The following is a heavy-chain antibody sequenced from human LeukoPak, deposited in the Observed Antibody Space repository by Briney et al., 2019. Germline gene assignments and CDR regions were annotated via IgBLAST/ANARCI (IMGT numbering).Heavy chain of an antibody. CDR1: GFTFSSYS. CDR3: ARTGGSQGGNY. Sequence: GGSLRLSCAASGFTFSSYSMNWVRQAPGKGLEWVSVIYSGGSTYYADSVKGRFTISRDNSKNTLYLQMNSLRAEDTAVYYCARTGGSQGGNYWGQGTLVTVSS. CDR2: IYSGGST. V-gene: IGHV3-53*01. D-gene: IGHD1-26*01. J-gene: IGHJ4*02.